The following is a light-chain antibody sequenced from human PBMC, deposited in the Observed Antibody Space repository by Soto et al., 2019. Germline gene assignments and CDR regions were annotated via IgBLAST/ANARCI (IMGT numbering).Light chain of an antibody. CDR2: HAS. CDR1: QGLIRD. J-gene: IGKJ1*01. V-gene: IGKV3-15*01. CDR3: QQYNDWPRT. Sequence: EIMMTQSPDTLSVSPGERVPLPARASQGLIRDLAWYQQKPGQVPRLLMYHASTRAPGIPARFSGSGSGTEFTLTISSLQSEDFALYYCQQYNDWPRTFGQGTKVEIK.